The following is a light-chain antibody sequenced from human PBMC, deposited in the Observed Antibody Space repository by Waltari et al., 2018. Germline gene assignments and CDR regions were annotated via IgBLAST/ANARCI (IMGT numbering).Light chain of an antibody. J-gene: IGLJ3*02. CDR1: RGYSSNI. CDR3: QTGGHGTWV. Sequence: QLVLTQSPSASASLGASVKLTCTLSRGYSSNIIAWHQQQPQKGPRYLMKVNSDGSHSKGDEIPDRFSGSSSGAERYLTISSLQSEDEADYYCQTGGHGTWVFGGGTKLTVL. CDR2: VNSDGSH. V-gene: IGLV4-69*01.